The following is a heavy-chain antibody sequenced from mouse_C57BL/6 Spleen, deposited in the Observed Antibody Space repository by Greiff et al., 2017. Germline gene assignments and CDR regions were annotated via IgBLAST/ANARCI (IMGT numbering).Heavy chain of an antibody. D-gene: IGHD2-4*01. Sequence: VQLQQPGAELVRPGSSVKLSCKASGYTFTSYWMHWVKQRPIQGLEWIGNIDPSVSETHYNQKFKDKATLTVDKSSSTAYMQLSSLTSEDSAVDSCARGGYDYDVRDFDVWGTGATVTVSS. V-gene: IGHV1-52*01. CDR1: GYTFTSYW. CDR2: IDPSVSET. J-gene: IGHJ1*03. CDR3: ARGGYDYDVRDFDV.